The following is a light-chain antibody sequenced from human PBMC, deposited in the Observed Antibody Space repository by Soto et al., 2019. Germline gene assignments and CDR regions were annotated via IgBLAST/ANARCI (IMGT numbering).Light chain of an antibody. V-gene: IGLV2-8*01. J-gene: IGLJ1*01. CDR1: STDVGAYNY. CDR2: EVT. Sequence: QAVLTHPPSASWSPGQLVTISCTGTSTDVGAYNYVSRYQQRPGKAPKLMILEVTKRPSGVPDRFSGSKSGNTASLTVSGVQADDEADYYCSSYAGSNSFVFGTGTKVTXL. CDR3: SSYAGSNSFV.